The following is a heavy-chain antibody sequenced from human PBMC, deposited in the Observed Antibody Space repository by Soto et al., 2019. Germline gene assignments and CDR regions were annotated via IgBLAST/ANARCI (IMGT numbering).Heavy chain of an antibody. CDR1: GFTVSSNY. CDR3: ARDHGSSGYYSGPYYYYGMDV. V-gene: IGHV3-66*01. J-gene: IGHJ6*02. D-gene: IGHD3-22*01. Sequence: GGSLRLSCAASGFTVSSNYMSWVRQAPGKGLEWVSVIYSGGSTYYADSVKGRFTISRDNSKNTLYLQMNSLRAEDTAVYYFARDHGSSGYYSGPYYYYGMDVWGQGTTVTVSS. CDR2: IYSGGST.